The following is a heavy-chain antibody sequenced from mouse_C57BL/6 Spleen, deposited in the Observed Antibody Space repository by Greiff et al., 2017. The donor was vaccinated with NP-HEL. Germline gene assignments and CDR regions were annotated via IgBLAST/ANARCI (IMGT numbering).Heavy chain of an antibody. D-gene: IGHD2-4*01. CDR2: IDPSDSYT. CDR3: AREWYDYEWFAY. V-gene: IGHV1-50*01. J-gene: IGHJ3*01. Sequence: QVQLQQAGAELVKPGASVKLSCKASGYTFTSYWMQWVKQRPGQGLEWIGEIDPSDSYTNYNQKFKGKATLTVDTSSSTAYMQLSSLTSEDSAVYYCAREWYDYEWFAYWGQGTLVTVSA. CDR1: GYTFTSYW.